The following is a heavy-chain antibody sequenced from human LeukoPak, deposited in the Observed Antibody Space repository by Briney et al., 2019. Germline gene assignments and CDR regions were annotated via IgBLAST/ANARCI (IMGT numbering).Heavy chain of an antibody. Sequence: SETLSLTCAVYGGSFSGYYWSWIRQPPGKGLEWIGEINHSGSTYYNPSLKSRVTISVDTSKNQFSLKLSSVTAADTAVYYCASRGTGVTFDYWGQGTLVTVSS. CDR2: INHSGST. J-gene: IGHJ4*02. CDR1: GGSFSGYY. D-gene: IGHD3/OR15-3a*01. CDR3: ASRGTGVTFDY. V-gene: IGHV4-34*01.